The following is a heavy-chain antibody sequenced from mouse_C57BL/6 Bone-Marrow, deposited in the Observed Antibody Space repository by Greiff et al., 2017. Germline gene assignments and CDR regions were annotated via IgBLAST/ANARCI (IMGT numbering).Heavy chain of an antibody. D-gene: IGHD1-1*01. CDR3: AIEGVYYYARYYAMDY. J-gene: IGHJ4*01. CDR2: IHPSDSDT. V-gene: IGHV1-74*01. CDR1: GYPFTSYW. Sequence: QVQLQQPGAELVKPGASVKVSCKASGYPFTSYWMHWVKQRPGQGLEWIGRIHPSDSDTNYNQKFKGKATLTVDKSSSTAYMQLSSLTSEDSAVYYCAIEGVYYYARYYAMDYWGQGTAVTVSS.